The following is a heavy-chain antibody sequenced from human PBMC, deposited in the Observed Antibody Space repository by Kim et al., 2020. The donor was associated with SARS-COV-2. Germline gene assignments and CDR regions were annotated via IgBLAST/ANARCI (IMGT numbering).Heavy chain of an antibody. CDR2: LNGGNDDT. CDR1: GYSFSNNA. Sequence: ASVKVSCKATGYSFSNNAVNWVRQAPGQRLEWMGWLNGGNDDTRYSQKFKGRFIMTKDRSTSTTYMQLSSLTAEDTAVYYCVRGGRIGWASENYYGGRD. J-gene: IGHJ6*01. V-gene: IGHV1-3*01. D-gene: IGHD3-16*01. CDR3: VRGGRIGWASENYYGGRD.